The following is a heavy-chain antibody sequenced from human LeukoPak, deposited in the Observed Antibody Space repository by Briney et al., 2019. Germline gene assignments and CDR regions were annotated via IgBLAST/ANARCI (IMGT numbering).Heavy chain of an antibody. CDR1: GGTFSSYA. CDR3: AYDSSGYYYRPYYFDY. D-gene: IGHD3-22*01. CDR2: IIPIFGTA. Sequence: SVKVSCKASGGTFSSYAISWVRQAPGQGLEWMGGIIPIFGTANYAQKFQGRVTITTDESTSIAYMELSSLRSEDTAVYYCAYDSSGYYYRPYYFDYWGQGTLVTVSS. V-gene: IGHV1-69*05. J-gene: IGHJ4*02.